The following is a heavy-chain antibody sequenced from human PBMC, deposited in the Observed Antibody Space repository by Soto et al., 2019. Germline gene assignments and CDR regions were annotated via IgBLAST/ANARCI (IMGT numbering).Heavy chain of an antibody. CDR1: GYTFTSYA. CDR2: INAGNGNT. V-gene: IGHV1-3*01. J-gene: IGHJ6*02. D-gene: IGHD3-3*01. Sequence: ASVKVSCKASGYTFTSYAMHWVRQAPGQRLEWMGWINAGNGNTKYSQKFQGRVTITRDTSASTAYMELSSLRSEDPAVYYCARLTPWRGGYGMDVWGQGTTVTVSS. CDR3: ARLTPWRGGYGMDV.